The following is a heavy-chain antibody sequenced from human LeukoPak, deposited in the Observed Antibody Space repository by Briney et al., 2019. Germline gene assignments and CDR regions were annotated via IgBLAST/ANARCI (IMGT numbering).Heavy chain of an antibody. D-gene: IGHD3-22*01. CDR3: ARRDSSSGYYPY. Sequence: SETLSLTCTVSGGSISSSSYYWGWIRQPPGKGLEWIGSIFYSGSTSYNPSLKSRVTISVDTSKNQFSLNLSSVTAADTAVYYCARRDSSSGYYPYWGQGTLVTVSS. J-gene: IGHJ4*02. CDR1: GGSISSSSYY. CDR2: IFYSGST. V-gene: IGHV4-39*01.